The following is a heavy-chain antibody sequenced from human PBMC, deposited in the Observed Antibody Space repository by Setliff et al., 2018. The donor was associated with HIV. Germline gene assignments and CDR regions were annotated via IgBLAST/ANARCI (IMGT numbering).Heavy chain of an antibody. CDR2: ISPQNGKT. D-gene: IGHD5-12*01. Sequence: ASVKVSCKPSGYDFRRYGIAWVRQVPGHGLEWMGWISPQNGKTKCAQKFQGRVAMTRDTSTSTVYMELSSLRSEDTAVYYCASAGAWQRNALDIWGQGTMVTVSS. J-gene: IGHJ3*02. V-gene: IGHV1-18*01. CDR3: ASAGAWQRNALDI. CDR1: GYDFRRYG.